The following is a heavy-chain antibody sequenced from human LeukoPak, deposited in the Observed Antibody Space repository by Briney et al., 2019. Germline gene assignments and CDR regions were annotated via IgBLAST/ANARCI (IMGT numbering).Heavy chain of an antibody. Sequence: GASVKVSCKASGYTFTGYYMHWVRQAPGQGLEGMGWINPNSGGTNYAQKFQGRVTMTRDTSISTAYMELSRLRSDDTAVYYCARMGSGYDSYYYYYMDVWGKGTTVTVSS. CDR3: ARMGSGYDSYYYYYMDV. CDR2: INPNSGGT. CDR1: GYTFTGYY. V-gene: IGHV1-2*02. D-gene: IGHD5-12*01. J-gene: IGHJ6*03.